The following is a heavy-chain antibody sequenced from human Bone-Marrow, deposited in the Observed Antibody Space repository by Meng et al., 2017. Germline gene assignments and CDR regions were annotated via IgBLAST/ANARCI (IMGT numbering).Heavy chain of an antibody. D-gene: IGHD6-13*01. CDR3: ARGGIAAADNWFDP. J-gene: IGHJ5*02. Sequence: GESLKISCAASGFTFSNAWMSWVRQAPGKGLEWVANIKQDGSEKYYVDSVKGRFTISRDNAKNSLYLQMNSLRAEDTAVYYCARGGIAAADNWFDPWGQGTLVTVSS. V-gene: IGHV3-7*01. CDR1: GFTFSNAW. CDR2: IKQDGSEK.